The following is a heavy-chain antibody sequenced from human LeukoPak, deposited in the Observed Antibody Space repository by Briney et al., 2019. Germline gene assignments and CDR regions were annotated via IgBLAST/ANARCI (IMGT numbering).Heavy chain of an antibody. CDR2: ISWNSGSI. J-gene: IGHJ4*02. CDR1: GFTFDDYA. V-gene: IGHV3-9*03. CDR3: AKDIEGSPLYYFDY. Sequence: GGSLRLSCAASGFTFDDYAMHWVRQAPGKGLEWVSGISWNSGSIGYADSVKGRFTISRDNAKNSLYLQMNGLRAEDMALYYCAKDIEGSPLYYFDYWGQGTLVTVSS.